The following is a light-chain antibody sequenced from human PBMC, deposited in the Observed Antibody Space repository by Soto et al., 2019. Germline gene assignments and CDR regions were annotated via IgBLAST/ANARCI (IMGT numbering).Light chain of an antibody. V-gene: IGKV1-33*01. CDR2: DAS. Sequence: DIQMTQSPSSLSASVGDRVTITCQASQDISNYLNCYQQKPGKAPKLLIYDASNLETGVPSRFSGSGSGTDFTFTISSLQPEDIATYYCQQYDNLPYTFGPGTKLEIK. CDR1: QDISNY. J-gene: IGKJ2*01. CDR3: QQYDNLPYT.